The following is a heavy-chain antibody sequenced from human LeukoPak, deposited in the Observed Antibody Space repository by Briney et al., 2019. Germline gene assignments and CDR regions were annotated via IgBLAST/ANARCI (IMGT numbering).Heavy chain of an antibody. CDR3: ARHLNYYDSSGYFIRRRDAFDI. CDR1: GGYMSSNY. J-gene: IGHJ3*02. V-gene: IGHV4-59*01. Sequence: SETLSLTCTVSGGYMSSNYWGWIRRPPGKGLEWVGYIHHTRGATYSPSLRSRLSLSIDTSRNQSSLRLNSVTPADTAVYYCARHLNYYDSSGYFIRRRDAFDIWGQGTMVTVSS. CDR2: IHHTRGA. D-gene: IGHD3-22*01.